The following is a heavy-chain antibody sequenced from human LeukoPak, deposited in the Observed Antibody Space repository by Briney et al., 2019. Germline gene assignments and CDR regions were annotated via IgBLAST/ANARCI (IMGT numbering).Heavy chain of an antibody. Sequence: SETLSLTCAVYGGSFSGYYWSWIRQPPGKGLEWIGSIYYSGSTYYNPSLKSRVAISVDTSKNQFSLKLSSVTAADTAVYYCARRGATTKMSFFDYWGQGTLVTVSS. V-gene: IGHV4-34*01. CDR3: ARRGATTKMSFFDY. CDR2: IYYSGST. D-gene: IGHD1-26*01. CDR1: GGSFSGYY. J-gene: IGHJ4*02.